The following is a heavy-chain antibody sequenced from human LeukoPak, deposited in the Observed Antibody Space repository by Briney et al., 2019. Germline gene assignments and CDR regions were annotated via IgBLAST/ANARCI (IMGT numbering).Heavy chain of an antibody. CDR3: ASLDGDYAEDY. J-gene: IGHJ4*02. CDR1: GHTFTGYY. CDR2: INANSGDT. D-gene: IGHD4-17*01. V-gene: IGHV1-18*04. Sequence: ASVKVSCKASGHTFTGYYMHWVRQAPGQGLEWMGWINANSGDTNYAQKLQGRVTMTTDTSTSTAYMELRSLRSDDTAVYYCASLDGDYAEDYWGQGTLVTVSS.